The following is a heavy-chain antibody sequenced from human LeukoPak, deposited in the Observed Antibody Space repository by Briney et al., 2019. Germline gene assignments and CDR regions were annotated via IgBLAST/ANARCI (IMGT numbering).Heavy chain of an antibody. CDR2: IYYSGST. J-gene: IGHJ2*01. Sequence: SGTLSLTCTVSGGSTSSYYWSWIRQPPGKGLEWIGYIYYSGSTNYNPSLKSRVTISVDTSKNQFSLKLSSVTAADTAVYYCAIEGALGDFDLWGRGTLVTVSS. CDR3: AIEGALGDFDL. V-gene: IGHV4-59*01. CDR1: GGSTSSYY. D-gene: IGHD3-16*01.